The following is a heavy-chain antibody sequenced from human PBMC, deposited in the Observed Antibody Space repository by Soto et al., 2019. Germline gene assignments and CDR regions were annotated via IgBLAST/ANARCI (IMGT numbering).Heavy chain of an antibody. V-gene: IGHV1-2*02. Sequence: ASVKVSCKASGYPFTGYYMHWVRQAPGQGLEWMGWINPNSGGTNYAQKFQGRVTMTRDTSISTAYMVLSRLRADDTAAYHCARGKGGIVGATTNMGYWGQGTLVTVSS. CDR3: ARGKGGIVGATTNMGY. D-gene: IGHD1-26*01. J-gene: IGHJ4*02. CDR1: GYPFTGYY. CDR2: INPNSGGT.